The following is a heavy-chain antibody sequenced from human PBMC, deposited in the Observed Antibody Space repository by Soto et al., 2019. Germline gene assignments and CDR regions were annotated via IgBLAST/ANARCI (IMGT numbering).Heavy chain of an antibody. CDR1: GFTFSNYS. CDR2: ISNSSSIL. CDR3: ARHHYGDPDDF. V-gene: IGHV3-48*01. J-gene: IGHJ4*02. D-gene: IGHD4-17*01. Sequence: EVQLVESGGGLVQPGGSLRLSCAGSGFTFSNYSMNWVRQAPGKGLEGVSYISNSSSILYYADSVKGRFTISRDNAKNSRYLQMNSLRADDTAVYYCARHHYGDPDDFWGQGTLVTVSS.